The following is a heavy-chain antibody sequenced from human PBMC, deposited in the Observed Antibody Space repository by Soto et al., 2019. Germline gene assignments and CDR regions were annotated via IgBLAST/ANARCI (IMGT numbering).Heavy chain of an antibody. CDR3: ARSPVGRPLDV. J-gene: IGHJ6*02. V-gene: IGHV1-46*01. CDR2: INPSGGST. D-gene: IGHD1-26*01. Sequence: GSVKVYFKTCRYPFTNLYIHLLRQAPGQGLEWMGIINPSGGSTTYPQKFQGRVTMTRDTSTSTVHMELITLRSEDTALYYCARSPVGRPLDVWGPGTTVTVSS. CDR1: RYPFTNLY.